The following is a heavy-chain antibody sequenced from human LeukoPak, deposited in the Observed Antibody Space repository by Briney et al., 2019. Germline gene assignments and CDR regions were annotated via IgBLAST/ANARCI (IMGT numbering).Heavy chain of an antibody. Sequence: SETLSLTCGVSGGSISNTNWWTWVRQPPGKGLEWIGEVNLQGSTNYNPSLKSRVAISVDTSKNQFSLKLSSVTAADTAVYYCARGSGYCSRTSCYLYHFDSWGQGTLVTVSS. CDR3: ARGSGYCSRTSCYLYHFDS. J-gene: IGHJ4*02. V-gene: IGHV4-4*02. D-gene: IGHD2-2*01. CDR2: VNLQGST. CDR1: GGSISNTNW.